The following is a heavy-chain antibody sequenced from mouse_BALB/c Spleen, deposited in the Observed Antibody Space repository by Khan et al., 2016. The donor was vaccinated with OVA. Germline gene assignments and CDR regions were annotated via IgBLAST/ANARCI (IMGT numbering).Heavy chain of an antibody. CDR2: IWSGGST. J-gene: IGHJ3*01. Sequence: QVQLQQSGPGLVQPSQSLSITCTVSGFSLTSYGVHWVRQSPGKGLEWLGVIWSGGSTDYNAPFISRLSISKDNSKSKVFFKMNSLQANDTAIYYCARNYDYDEGLVYWGQGTLVTVSA. CDR1: GFSLTSYG. CDR3: ARNYDYDEGLVY. D-gene: IGHD2-4*01. V-gene: IGHV2-2*02.